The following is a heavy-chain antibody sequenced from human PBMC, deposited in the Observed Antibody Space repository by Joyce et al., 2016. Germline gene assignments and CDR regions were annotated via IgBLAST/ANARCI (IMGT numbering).Heavy chain of an antibody. CDR2: ILPVFGTA. CDR3: ARDNESSGYYKIIGLDV. CDR1: GGTFRSCG. Sequence: QVQLVQSGAEVKKPGSSVKVSCKASGGTFRSCGISWVRQAPGQGLGWMGRILPVFGTAAYAQRFQGRVTMTADESTTTAYMELSGLRSDDTAVYYCARDNESSGYYKIIGLDVWGQGTTVTVPS. V-gene: IGHV1-69*18. J-gene: IGHJ6*02. D-gene: IGHD3-22*01.